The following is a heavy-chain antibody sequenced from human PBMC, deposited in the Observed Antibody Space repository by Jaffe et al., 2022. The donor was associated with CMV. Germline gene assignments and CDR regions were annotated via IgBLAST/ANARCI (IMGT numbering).Heavy chain of an antibody. D-gene: IGHD3-10*01. J-gene: IGHJ4*02. CDR1: GGSVSSGSYY. CDR2: IYYSGST. CDR3: ASSSGSYYISH. V-gene: IGHV4-61*01. Sequence: QVQLQESGPGLVKPSETLSLTCTVSGGSVSSGSYYWSWIRQPPGKGLEWIGYIYYSGSTNYNPSLKSRVTISVDTSKNQFSLKLSSVTAADTAVYYCASSSGSYYISHWGQGTLVTVSS.